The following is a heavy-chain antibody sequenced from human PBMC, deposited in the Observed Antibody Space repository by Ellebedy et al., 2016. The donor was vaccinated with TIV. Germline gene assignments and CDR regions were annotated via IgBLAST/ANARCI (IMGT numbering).Heavy chain of an antibody. CDR2: INHSGST. Sequence: SETLSLXCAVYGGSFSGYYWSWIRQPPGKGLEWIGEINHSGSTNYNPSLKSRVTISVDTSKNQFSLKLSSVTAADTAVYYCARGAGMGYFDYWGQGTLATVSS. CDR1: GGSFSGYY. CDR3: ARGAGMGYFDY. V-gene: IGHV4-34*01. J-gene: IGHJ4*02. D-gene: IGHD6-13*01.